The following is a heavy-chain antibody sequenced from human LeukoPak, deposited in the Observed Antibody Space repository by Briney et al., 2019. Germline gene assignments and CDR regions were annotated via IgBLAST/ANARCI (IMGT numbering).Heavy chain of an antibody. D-gene: IGHD6-13*01. CDR1: GYTFTSYG. V-gene: IGHV1-18*01. CDR2: IIAFNGNA. Sequence: ASVKVSCKASGYTFTSYGISWVRQAPGQGLEWMGWIIAFNGNANYAQKLQGRVTMTTDTSTSTAYMELRSLRSDDTAVYYCARDLGLNSSSWPSYYYYYMDVWSKATTVTVPS. J-gene: IGHJ6*03. CDR3: ARDLGLNSSSWPSYYYYYMDV.